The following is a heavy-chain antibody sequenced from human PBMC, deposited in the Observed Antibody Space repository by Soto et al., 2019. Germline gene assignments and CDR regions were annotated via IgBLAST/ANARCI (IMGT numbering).Heavy chain of an antibody. CDR3: ERESVTTYAFDI. V-gene: IGHV3-7*01. CDR1: GFTFSSYW. Sequence: EVQLVESGGGLVQPGGSLRLSCAASGFTFSSYWMSWVRQAPGKGLEWVANIKQDGSEKYYVDSVKGQFTITRDNAKNSLYLQMNSLRAEDTAVYYCERESVTTYAFDIWGQGTMVTVSS. CDR2: IKQDGSEK. J-gene: IGHJ3*02. D-gene: IGHD4-17*01.